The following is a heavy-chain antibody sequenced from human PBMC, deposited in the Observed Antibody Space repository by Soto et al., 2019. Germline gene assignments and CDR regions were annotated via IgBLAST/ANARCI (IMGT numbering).Heavy chain of an antibody. D-gene: IGHD3-10*01. J-gene: IGHJ6*02. CDR3: ASGSTMVRGVIIKDYYYYYGMDV. Sequence: GASVKVSCKASGYTFTSYGISWVRQAPGQGLEWMGWISAYNGNTNYAQKLQGRVTMTTDTSTSTAYMELRSLRSDDTAVYYCASGSTMVRGVIIKDYYYYYGMDVWGQGTTVTVSS. V-gene: IGHV1-18*04. CDR1: GYTFTSYG. CDR2: ISAYNGNT.